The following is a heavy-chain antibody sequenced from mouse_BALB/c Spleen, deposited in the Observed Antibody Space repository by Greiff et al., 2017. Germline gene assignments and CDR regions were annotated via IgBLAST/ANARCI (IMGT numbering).Heavy chain of an antibody. Sequence: VQLKESGPELVKPGASVKISCKASGYTFTDYNMHWVKQSHGKSLEWIGYIYPYNGGTGYNQKFKSKATLTVDNSSSTAYMELRSLTSEDSAVYYCARVYGSSLHWYFDVWGAGTTVTVSS. CDR3: ARVYGSSLHWYFDV. V-gene: IGHV1S29*02. CDR1: GYTFTDYN. CDR2: IYPYNGGT. J-gene: IGHJ1*01. D-gene: IGHD1-1*01.